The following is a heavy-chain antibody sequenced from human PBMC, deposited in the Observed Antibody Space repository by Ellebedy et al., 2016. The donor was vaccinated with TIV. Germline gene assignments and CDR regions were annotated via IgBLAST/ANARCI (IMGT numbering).Heavy chain of an antibody. D-gene: IGHD4-17*01. J-gene: IGHJ3*02. V-gene: IGHV5-51*01. CDR2: IYTGDSDT. CDR3: ARAYGDYVGGAFDI. CDR1: GYSFTSYW. Sequence: GESLKISCTASGYSFTSYWIGWVRYMPGKGLEWMWIIYTGDSDTRYSPSFQGQVTISADKSISTAYLQWSSLKASDTAMYYCARAYGDYVGGAFDIWGQGTMVTVSS.